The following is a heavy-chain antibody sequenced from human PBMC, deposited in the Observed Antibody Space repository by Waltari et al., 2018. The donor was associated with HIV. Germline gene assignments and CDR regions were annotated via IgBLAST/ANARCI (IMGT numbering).Heavy chain of an antibody. J-gene: IGHJ4*02. D-gene: IGHD3-22*01. V-gene: IGHV1-2*02. CDR2: INPNSGGT. Sequence: QVQLVQSGAEVKKPGASVKVSCKASGYTFTVYYMHWVRQAPGQGLEWMGWINPNSGGTNYAQKFQGRVTMTRDTSITTAYMEVSRLRSDDTAVYYCARVPYYYDTSAYPDYWGQGTLVTVSS. CDR1: GYTFTVYY. CDR3: ARVPYYYDTSAYPDY.